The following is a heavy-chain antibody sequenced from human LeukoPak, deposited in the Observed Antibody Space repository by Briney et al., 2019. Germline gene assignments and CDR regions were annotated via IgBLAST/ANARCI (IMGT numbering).Heavy chain of an antibody. V-gene: IGHV1-18*01. CDR3: ARDPVDTAMDSPWAHYYGMDV. D-gene: IGHD5-18*01. CDR1: LYTFPSYV. CDR2: ISSYNCNT. Sequence: SVNVSCKACLYTFPSYVISWVRQAAGQGGDGVGWISSYNCNTHYAQKLQGRVTMTTDTSTSTAYMELRSLRSDDTAVYYCARDPVDTAMDSPWAHYYGMDVWGQGTTVTVSS. J-gene: IGHJ6*02.